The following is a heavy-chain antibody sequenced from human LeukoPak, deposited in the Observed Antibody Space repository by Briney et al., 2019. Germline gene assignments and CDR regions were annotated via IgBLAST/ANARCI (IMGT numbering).Heavy chain of an antibody. J-gene: IGHJ4*02. V-gene: IGHV1-2*02. D-gene: IGHD3-10*01. CDR2: INPNSGGT. Sequence: ASVKVSCKASGYTFTGYYMHWVRQAPGQGLEWMGWINPNSGGTNYAQKFQGRVTMTRDTSTSTVYMELSSLRSEDTAVYYCARSYGSGSYSVDYWGQGTLVTVSS. CDR1: GYTFTGYY. CDR3: ARSYGSGSYSVDY.